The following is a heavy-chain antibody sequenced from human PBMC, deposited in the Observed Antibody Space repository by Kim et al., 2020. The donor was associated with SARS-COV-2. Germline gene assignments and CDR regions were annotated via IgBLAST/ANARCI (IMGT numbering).Heavy chain of an antibody. D-gene: IGHD3-22*01. CDR2: INPNSGGT. CDR1: GYTFTGYY. CDR3: ARDPTRIVVLYYFDD. Sequence: ASVKVSCKASGYTFTGYYMHWVRQAPGQGLEWMGWINPNSGGTNYAQKFQGRVTMTRDTSISTDYMELSRLRSDDTAVYYCARDPTRIVVLYYFDDWGQGTLVTVSS. V-gene: IGHV1-2*02. J-gene: IGHJ4*02.